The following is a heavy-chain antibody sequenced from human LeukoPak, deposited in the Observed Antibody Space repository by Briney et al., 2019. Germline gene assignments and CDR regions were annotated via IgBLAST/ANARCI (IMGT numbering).Heavy chain of an antibody. J-gene: IGHJ4*02. V-gene: IGHV3-15*01. Sequence: GGSLRLSCAASGFTFSNAWMSWVRQAPGKGLEWVGRIKSKTDGGTTDYAAPVKGRFTISRDDSKNTLYLQMNSLKTEDTAVYYCTTESGGWYGRVDYWGQGTLVTVSS. CDR1: GFTFSNAW. CDR2: IKSKTDGGTT. CDR3: TTESGGWYGRVDY. D-gene: IGHD6-19*01.